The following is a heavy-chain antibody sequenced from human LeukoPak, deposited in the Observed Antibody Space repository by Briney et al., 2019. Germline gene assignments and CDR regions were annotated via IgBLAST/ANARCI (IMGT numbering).Heavy chain of an antibody. D-gene: IGHD4-17*01. Sequence: PSGTLSLTCTVSGGSISSYYWSWIRQPPGKGLEWIGYIYYSGSTNYNPSLKSRVTISVDTSKNQFSLKLSSVTAADTAVYYCASGGATVTTNWDFDYWGQGTLVTVSS. CDR3: ASGGATVTTNWDFDY. J-gene: IGHJ4*02. CDR1: GGSISSYY. CDR2: IYYSGST. V-gene: IGHV4-59*01.